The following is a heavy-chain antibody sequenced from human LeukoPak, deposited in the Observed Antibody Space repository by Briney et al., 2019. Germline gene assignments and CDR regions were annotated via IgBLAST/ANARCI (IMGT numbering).Heavy chain of an antibody. CDR1: GGSIRSSYYY. D-gene: IGHD3-16*01. CDR3: ARRYGP. Sequence: SETLSLTCTVSGGSIRSSYYYWGWIRQPPGKGLEWIGSIYDSGSTYYNPSLKSRVTISVDTFKNQFPLKLNSVTAADTAVYYCARRYGPWGQGTLVTVSS. CDR2: IYDSGST. V-gene: IGHV4-39*01. J-gene: IGHJ5*02.